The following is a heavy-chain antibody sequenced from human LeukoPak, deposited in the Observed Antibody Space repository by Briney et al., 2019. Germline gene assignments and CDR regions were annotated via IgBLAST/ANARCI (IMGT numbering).Heavy chain of an antibody. CDR3: AKDGRFLEWLYLDY. J-gene: IGHJ4*02. CDR1: GFTFSSYA. CDR2: ISGSGGST. V-gene: IGHV3-23*01. Sequence: GGSLRLSCAASGFTFSSYAMSWVRQAPGKGLEWVSAISGSGGSTYYADSVKGRFTISRDNPKNTLYLQMNSLRAEDTAVYYCAKDGRFLEWLYLDYWGQGTLVTVSS. D-gene: IGHD3-3*01.